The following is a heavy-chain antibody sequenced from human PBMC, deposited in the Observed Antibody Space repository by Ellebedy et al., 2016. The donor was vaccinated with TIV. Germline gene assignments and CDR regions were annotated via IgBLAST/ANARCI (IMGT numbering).Heavy chain of an antibody. CDR3: ARGNWGEVGDY. J-gene: IGHJ4*02. Sequence: AASVKVSCKASGYTFTIYGINWVRQAPGQGLEWMGWTSAYNGNTENAQKFQGRVTMTTDTSTSTAYMELRSLMSDDTAVYFCARGNWGEVGDYWGQGTLVTVSS. V-gene: IGHV1-18*04. CDR1: GYTFTIYG. CDR2: TSAYNGNT. D-gene: IGHD7-27*01.